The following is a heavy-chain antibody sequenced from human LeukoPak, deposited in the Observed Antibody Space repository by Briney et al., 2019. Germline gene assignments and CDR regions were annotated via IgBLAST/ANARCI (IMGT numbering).Heavy chain of an antibody. CDR3: TTGYSSSWAYYFDY. J-gene: IGHJ4*02. V-gene: IGHV3-23*01. D-gene: IGHD6-13*01. Sequence: GGSLRLSCAASGFTFSSYGMSWVRQAPGKGLEWVSAISGSGGSTYYADSVKGRFTISRDNSKNTLYLQMNSLKTEDTAVYYCTTGYSSSWAYYFDYWGQGTLVTVSS. CDR1: GFTFSSYG. CDR2: ISGSGGST.